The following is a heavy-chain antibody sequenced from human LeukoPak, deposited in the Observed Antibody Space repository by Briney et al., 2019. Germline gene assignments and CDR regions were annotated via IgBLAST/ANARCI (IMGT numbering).Heavy chain of an antibody. CDR1: GSTFSSYW. Sequence: GGSLRLSCAASGSTFSSYWVSWVRQAPGKGLEWVANIKQDGSEKHYVDSVRGRFTISRDNAKSSLYLQMNSLRADDTAVYYCLAGDALDIWGQGTMVTVSS. D-gene: IGHD6-19*01. CDR3: LAGDALDI. CDR2: IKQDGSEK. V-gene: IGHV3-7*01. J-gene: IGHJ3*02.